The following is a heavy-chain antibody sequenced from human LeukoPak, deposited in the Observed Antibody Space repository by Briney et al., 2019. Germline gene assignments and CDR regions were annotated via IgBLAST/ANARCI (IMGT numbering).Heavy chain of an antibody. Sequence: SGPTLVNPTQTLTLTCTFSGFSLSTSGMYVGWIRQPPGKALEWLALIYWNDDKRYNPSLKSRLTITKDTSKNQVVLTMTNMDPVDTATCYCAHRNSDYRAFDIWGQGTMVTVSS. V-gene: IGHV2-5*01. D-gene: IGHD4-11*01. CDR2: IYWNDDK. CDR3: AHRNSDYRAFDI. CDR1: GFSLSTSGMY. J-gene: IGHJ3*02.